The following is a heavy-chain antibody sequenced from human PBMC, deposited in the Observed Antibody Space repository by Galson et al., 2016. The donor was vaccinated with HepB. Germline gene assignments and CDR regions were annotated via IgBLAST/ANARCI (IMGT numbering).Heavy chain of an antibody. CDR2: IYWDDGK. CDR1: GFSLSTSAVG. J-gene: IGHJ4*02. V-gene: IGHV2-5*02. Sequence: PALVKPTQTLTLTCTLSGFSLSTSAVGVGWIRQPPEKALEWLALIYWDDGKRYSPSLKSRLTITKDTSKNQVVLTMTNMDPVDTATYYCARSDYGSGLYYFDYWGQGTLVTVSS. D-gene: IGHD3-10*01. CDR3: ARSDYGSGLYYFDY.